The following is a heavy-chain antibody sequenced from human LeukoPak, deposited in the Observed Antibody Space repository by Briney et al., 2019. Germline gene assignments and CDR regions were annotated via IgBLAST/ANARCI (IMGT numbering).Heavy chain of an antibody. J-gene: IGHJ4*02. CDR2: IYYSGST. Sequence: SETLSLTCTVSGGSISSYYWSWIRQPPGKGLEWIGSIYYSGSTYYNPSLKSRVTISIDTSKNQFSLKLSSVTAADTAVYYCARDLLGVTGANYFDYWGQGTLVTISS. V-gene: IGHV4-59*05. CDR1: GGSISSYY. D-gene: IGHD7-27*01. CDR3: ARDLLGVTGANYFDY.